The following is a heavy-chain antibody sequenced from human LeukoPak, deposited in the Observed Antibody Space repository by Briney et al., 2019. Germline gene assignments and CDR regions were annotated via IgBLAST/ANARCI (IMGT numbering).Heavy chain of an antibody. J-gene: IGHJ4*02. Sequence: ASVKVSCKASGYTFTSNYIHWVRQAPGQGLEWMGMIYPRDGSASYAQKFQGRVTVTRDTSTSTVHMELSGLRSEDTAVYYCARDQEGFDYWGQGTLSPSPQ. CDR3: ARDQEGFDY. CDR2: IYPRDGSA. V-gene: IGHV1-46*01. CDR1: GYTFTSNY.